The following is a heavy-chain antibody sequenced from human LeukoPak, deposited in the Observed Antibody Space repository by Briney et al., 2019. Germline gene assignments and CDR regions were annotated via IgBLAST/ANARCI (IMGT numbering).Heavy chain of an antibody. CDR3: ASSSSSLGFQY. Sequence: GGSLRLSCAASGFTVTGKYMNWVRQAPKKGLEWVSVIYSGGNTYYADSVKGRFTISRHNSKNTLFLQMNSLRTEDTAIYYCASSSSSLGFQYWGQGTLVTVSS. CDR2: IYSGGNT. J-gene: IGHJ4*02. CDR1: GFTVTGKY. D-gene: IGHD6-13*01. V-gene: IGHV3-53*04.